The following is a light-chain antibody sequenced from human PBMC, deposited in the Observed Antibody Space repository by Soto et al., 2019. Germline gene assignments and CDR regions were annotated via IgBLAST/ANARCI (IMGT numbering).Light chain of an antibody. CDR1: SSKIGAGYD. J-gene: IGLJ3*02. V-gene: IGLV1-40*01. CDR2: GNS. CDR3: QSYDSSLSGSRV. Sequence: QSVLTQPPSVSGAPGQRVTIPFTGGSSKIGAGYDVHWYQPLPGTAPKLLIYGNSNRPSGVPDRFSGSKSGTSASLAITGLQAEDEADYYCQSYDSSLSGSRVFGGGTKLTVL.